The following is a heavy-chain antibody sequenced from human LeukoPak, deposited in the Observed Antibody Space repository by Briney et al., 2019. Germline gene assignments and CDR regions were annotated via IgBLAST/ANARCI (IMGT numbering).Heavy chain of an antibody. Sequence: PSETLSLTCTVSGGSISSSSYYWGWIRQPSGKGLEWIGSIYYSGSTYYNPSLKSRVTISVDTSKNQFSLKLSSVTAADTAVYYCARVAAHYDSSGYYEYYFDYWGQGTLVTVSS. J-gene: IGHJ4*02. CDR2: IYYSGST. V-gene: IGHV4-39*07. CDR3: ARVAAHYDSSGYYEYYFDY. D-gene: IGHD3-22*01. CDR1: GGSISSSSYY.